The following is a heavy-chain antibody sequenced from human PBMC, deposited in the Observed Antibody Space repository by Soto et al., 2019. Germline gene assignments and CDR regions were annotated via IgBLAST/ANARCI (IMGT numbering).Heavy chain of an antibody. V-gene: IGHV5-51*01. CDR2: IYPGDPDT. CDR1: GYSFTSYW. J-gene: IGHJ6*02. Sequence: PGESLKSSCKGSGYSFTSYWIGWVRQMPGKGLESMGIIYPGDPDTRYSPSFQGQVTISADKSISTAYLQWSSLKASDTAMYYCARTAAAGKYYYGMDVWGQGTTVTVSS. D-gene: IGHD6-13*01. CDR3: ARTAAAGKYYYGMDV.